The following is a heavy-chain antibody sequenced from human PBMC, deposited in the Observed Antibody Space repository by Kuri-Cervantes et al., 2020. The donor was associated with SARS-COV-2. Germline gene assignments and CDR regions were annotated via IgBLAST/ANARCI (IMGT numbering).Heavy chain of an antibody. D-gene: IGHD2-15*01. CDR2: INGNGGST. CDR1: GFTFDDYG. J-gene: IGHJ4*02. V-gene: IGHV3-20*04. Sequence: GGSLRLSCAASGFTFDDYGMRWVRQAPGKGLEWVSGINGNGGSTGYADSVKGRFTISRDNSKNTLYLQMNSLRAEDTAVYYCARGGGWQPLDYWGQGTLVTVSS. CDR3: ARGGGWQPLDY.